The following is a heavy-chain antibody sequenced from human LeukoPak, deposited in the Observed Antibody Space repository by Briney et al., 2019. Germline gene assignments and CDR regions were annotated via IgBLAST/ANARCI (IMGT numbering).Heavy chain of an antibody. CDR2: INWDGRNS. V-gene: IGHV3-43*01. J-gene: IGHJ4*02. D-gene: IGHD1-14*01. CDR1: GFTFDDYT. Sequence: GGSLRLSCAASGFTFDDYTMHWVRQAPGTGLESVALINWDGRNSHYSDSVRGRFTISRDNTKNSLYLQMNNLRTEDTALYYCARDPRAGYLDNWGRGTLVTVSS. CDR3: ARDPRAGYLDN.